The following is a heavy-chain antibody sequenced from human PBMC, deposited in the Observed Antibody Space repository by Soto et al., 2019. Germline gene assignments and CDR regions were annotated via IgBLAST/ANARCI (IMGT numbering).Heavy chain of an antibody. V-gene: IGHV1-2*04. J-gene: IGHJ3*02. CDR1: GYTFTGYY. CDR3: ARGSVVAATLDAFDI. Sequence: ASVKVSCKASGYTFTGYYIHWVRQAPGQGLEWMGWINPNSGGTNYAQKFQGWVTMTRDTSISTAYMELSRLRSDDTAVYYCARGSVVAATLDAFDIWGQGTMVTVSS. CDR2: INPNSGGT. D-gene: IGHD2-15*01.